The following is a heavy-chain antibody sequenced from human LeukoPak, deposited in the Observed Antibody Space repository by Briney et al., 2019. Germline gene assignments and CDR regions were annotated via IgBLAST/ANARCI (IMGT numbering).Heavy chain of an antibody. D-gene: IGHD4-17*01. CDR2: ISSSSSYI. V-gene: IGHV3-21*01. CDR1: GFTFSNAW. CDR3: ARDDAVTTLSVEYFGH. J-gene: IGHJ1*01. Sequence: GGSLRLSCAASGFTFSNAWMSWVRQAPGKGLEWVSSISSSSSYIYYADSVKGRFTISRDNAKNSLYLQMNSLRAEDTAVYYCARDDAVTTLSVEYFGHWGQGALATVSS.